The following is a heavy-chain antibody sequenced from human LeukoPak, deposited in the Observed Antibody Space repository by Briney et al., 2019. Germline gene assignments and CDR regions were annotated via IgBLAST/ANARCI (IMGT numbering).Heavy chain of an antibody. D-gene: IGHD5-18*01. CDR2: INPNSGGT. CDR1: GYTFTGYY. J-gene: IGHJ3*01. CDR3: AGEDTAQAFDF. V-gene: IGHV1-2*06. Sequence: ASVKVSCKASGYTFTGYYMHWVRQAPGQGLEWMGRINPNSGGTNYAQKFQGRVTMTRDTSISTAYMELSRLRSDDTAVYYCAGEDTAQAFDFWGQRTMVTVSS.